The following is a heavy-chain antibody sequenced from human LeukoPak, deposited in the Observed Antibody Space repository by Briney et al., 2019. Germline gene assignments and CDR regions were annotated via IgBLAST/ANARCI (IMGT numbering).Heavy chain of an antibody. J-gene: IGHJ4*02. CDR3: ASLAVAGTEWY. CDR2: IKPDGSAQ. D-gene: IGHD6-19*01. CDR1: GFTFSNSW. V-gene: IGHV3-7*01. Sequence: GGSLRLSCAASGFTFSNSWMSWVRQAPGKGLEWVATIKPDGSAQYYVDSVKGRFTISRDNAKNSLYLQMNSLRAEDTAVYYCASLAVAGTEWYWGQGTLVTVSS.